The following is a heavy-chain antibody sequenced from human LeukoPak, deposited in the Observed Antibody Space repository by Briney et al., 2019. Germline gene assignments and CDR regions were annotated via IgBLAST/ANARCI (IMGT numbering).Heavy chain of an antibody. CDR2: ISSSSSYI. CDR3: ARSIYASGSFYTFDI. Sequence: NSGGSLRLSCAASGFTFSSYTMNWVRQAPGKGLEWVSSISSSSSYIFYADSVKGRFTISRDNPKNSLYLQMNTLRAEDTAVYYCARSIYASGSFYTFDIWGQGTMVTVSS. D-gene: IGHD3-10*01. V-gene: IGHV3-21*04. CDR1: GFTFSSYT. J-gene: IGHJ3*02.